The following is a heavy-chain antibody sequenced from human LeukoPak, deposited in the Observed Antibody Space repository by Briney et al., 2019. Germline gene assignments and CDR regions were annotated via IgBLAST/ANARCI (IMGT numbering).Heavy chain of an antibody. V-gene: IGHV4-34*01. CDR2: INHSGST. Sequence: PSETLSLTCGVYGGSFSTYYWSWIRQPPGKGLEWIGEINHSGSTNYNPSLKSRVTISVDTSKNQFSLKLSSVTAADTAVYYCARDRLVGAAANNWFDPWGQGTLVTVSS. CDR3: ARDRLVGAAANNWFDP. J-gene: IGHJ5*02. CDR1: GGSFSTYY. D-gene: IGHD2-2*01.